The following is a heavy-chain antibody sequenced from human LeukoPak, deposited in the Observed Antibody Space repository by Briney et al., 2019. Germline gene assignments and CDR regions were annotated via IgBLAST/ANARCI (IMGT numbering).Heavy chain of an antibody. CDR1: GFTFIDYW. V-gene: IGHV3-7*01. D-gene: IGHD6-13*01. J-gene: IGHJ4*02. Sequence: PGGSLRLSCAASGFTFIDYWMSWVRQAPGKGLEWVANIKQDGSEKNYVDSVKGRFTISRDNTKKSLYLQMNSLSVEDTDIYYCAREGILAAVDYWGQGTLVTVSP. CDR2: IKQDGSEK. CDR3: AREGILAAVDY.